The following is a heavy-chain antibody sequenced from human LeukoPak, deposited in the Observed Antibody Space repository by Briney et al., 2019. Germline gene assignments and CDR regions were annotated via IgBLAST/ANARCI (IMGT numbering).Heavy chain of an antibody. CDR1: GGSISSSSYY. D-gene: IGHD3-10*01. CDR3: ARGNTMVRGVIKQPVYFDY. J-gene: IGHJ4*02. Sequence: SETLSLTCTVSGGSISSSSYYWGWIRQPPGKGLEWIGSIYYSGSTYYNPSLKSRVTISVDTSKNQFSLKLSAVTAADTAVYYCARGNTMVRGVIKQPVYFDYWGQGTLVTVSS. CDR2: IYYSGST. V-gene: IGHV4-39*07.